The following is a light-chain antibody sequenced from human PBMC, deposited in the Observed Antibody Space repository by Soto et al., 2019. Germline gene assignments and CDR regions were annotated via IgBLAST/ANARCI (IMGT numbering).Light chain of an antibody. Sequence: EIVLTQSPGTLSLSPGERATLSCRASQSVRSNYLAWYQHKPGQAPRLLISDASIRATGIPDRFSGSGSGTDFTLTISRLEPEDFAVYYCHQYGSSLPYTFGQGTKLEIK. CDR3: HQYGSSLPYT. CDR1: QSVRSNY. CDR2: DAS. J-gene: IGKJ2*01. V-gene: IGKV3-20*01.